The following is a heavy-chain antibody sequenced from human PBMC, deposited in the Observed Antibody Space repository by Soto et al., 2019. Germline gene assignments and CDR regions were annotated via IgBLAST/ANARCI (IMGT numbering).Heavy chain of an antibody. CDR2: VYKTGST. V-gene: IGHV4-59*03. J-gene: IGHJ6*02. CDR3: AGMSFTVFGEVIDNFYFYGMDV. CDR1: GGSISSYY. D-gene: IGHD3-3*01. Sequence: PSETLSLTCNVSGGSISSYYWTWIRQPPGKGLEWIGYVYKTGSTNYNPSLKSRVTISLDTSKNQFFLNLSSATSADTAVYYCAGMSFTVFGEVIDNFYFYGMDVWGQGTTVTVSS.